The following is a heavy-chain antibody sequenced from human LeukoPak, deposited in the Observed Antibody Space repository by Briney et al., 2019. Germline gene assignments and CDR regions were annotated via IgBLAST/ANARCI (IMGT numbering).Heavy chain of an antibody. CDR1: GGSISSGDYY. CDR3: ARDLGTAISFDY. CDR2: IYYSGST. J-gene: IGHJ4*02. D-gene: IGHD5-18*01. V-gene: IGHV4-30-4*08. Sequence: SETLYLTCTVSGGSISSGDYYWSWIRQPPGKGLEWIGYIYYSGSTHYNPSLKSRVTISVDTSKNQFSLKLSSVTAADTAVYYCARDLGTAISFDYWGQGTLVTVSS.